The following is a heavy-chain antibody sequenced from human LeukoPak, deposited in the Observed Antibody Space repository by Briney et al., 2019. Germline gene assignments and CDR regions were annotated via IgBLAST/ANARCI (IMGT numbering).Heavy chain of an antibody. D-gene: IGHD2-15*01. J-gene: IGHJ4*02. V-gene: IGHV4-59*13. CDR1: GGSMSIYH. CDR2: IYYRGSP. CDR3: ARGYCSGGSCYSFDY. Sequence: SDPLSLMCTVSGGSMSIYHWSWMRQPPGKGLEWIGYIYYRGSPNYNPSLESRVTISVDTSKNQFSLKLSSVTAADTAVYCCARGYCSGGSCYSFDYWGQGTLVTVSS.